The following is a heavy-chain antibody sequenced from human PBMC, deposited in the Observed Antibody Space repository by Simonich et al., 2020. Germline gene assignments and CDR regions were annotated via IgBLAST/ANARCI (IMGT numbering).Heavy chain of an antibody. CDR2: IYHRGST. V-gene: IGHV4-38-2*01. D-gene: IGHD6-13*01. CDR1: GYSISSGYY. Sequence: QVQLQESGPGLVKPSETLSLTCAVSGYSISSGYYWGWIRQPPGKGLEWIGSIYHRGSTIYNPSLKSRVTIAVATSKNQFSLKLSSVTAADTAVYYCARVGYSNYYYYGMDVWGQGTTVTVSS. J-gene: IGHJ6*02. CDR3: ARVGYSNYYYYGMDV.